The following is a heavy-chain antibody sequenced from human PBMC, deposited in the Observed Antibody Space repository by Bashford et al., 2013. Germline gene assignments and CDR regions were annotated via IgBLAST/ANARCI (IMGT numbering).Heavy chain of an antibody. CDR1: GGSFSGYY. D-gene: IGHD5/OR15-5a*01. Sequence: SSETLSLTCAVYGGSFSGYYWSWIRQPPGKGLEWIGEINHSGSTNYNPSLKSRVTISVDTSKNQFSLKLSSVTAADTAVYYCARGLVLRVLSTAIFSLAVWFDPWGQGTLVTVSS. J-gene: IGHJ5*02. CDR2: INHSGST. V-gene: IGHV4-34*01. CDR3: ARGLVLRVLSTAIFSLAVWFDP.